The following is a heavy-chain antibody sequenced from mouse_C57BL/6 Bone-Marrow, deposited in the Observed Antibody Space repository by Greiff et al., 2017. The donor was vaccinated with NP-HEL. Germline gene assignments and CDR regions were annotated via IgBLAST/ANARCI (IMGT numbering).Heavy chain of an antibody. J-gene: IGHJ3*01. D-gene: IGHD1-1*01. V-gene: IGHV5-12*01. CDR3: ARQGDYGSAWFAY. CDR1: GFTFSDYY. Sequence: EVQRVESGGGLVQPGGSLKLSCAASGFTFSDYYMYWVRQTPEKRLEWVAYISNGGGSTYYPDTVKGRFTISRDNAKNTLYLQMSRLKSEDTAMYYCARQGDYGSAWFAYWGQGTLVTVSA. CDR2: ISNGGGST.